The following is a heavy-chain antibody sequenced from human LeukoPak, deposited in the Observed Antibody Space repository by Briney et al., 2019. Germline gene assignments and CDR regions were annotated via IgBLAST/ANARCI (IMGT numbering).Heavy chain of an antibody. J-gene: IGHJ3*02. Sequence: KSSETLSLTCTVSGGSISSYYWSWIRQPPGKGLEWIAYIYYSGSTNYNPALKSRVTISVDTSKNQFSLKLSSVTAADTAVYYCARHHYYYDSSGYYIFNGFDIWGQGTMVTVSS. D-gene: IGHD3-22*01. V-gene: IGHV4-59*01. CDR2: IYYSGST. CDR3: ARHHYYYDSSGYYIFNGFDI. CDR1: GGSISSYY.